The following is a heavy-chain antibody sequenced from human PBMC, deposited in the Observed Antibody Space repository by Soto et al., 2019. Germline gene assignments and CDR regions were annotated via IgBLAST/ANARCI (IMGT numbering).Heavy chain of an antibody. CDR2: IYYSGST. Sequence: ETLSLTCTVSGGSISSSSYYWGWIRQPPGKGLEWIGSIYYSGSTYYNPSLKSRVTISVDTSKNQFSLKLSSVTAADTAVYYCASRLRFLEWLNWFDPWGQGTLVTVSS. J-gene: IGHJ5*02. CDR3: ASRLRFLEWLNWFDP. V-gene: IGHV4-39*01. CDR1: GGSISSSSYY. D-gene: IGHD3-3*01.